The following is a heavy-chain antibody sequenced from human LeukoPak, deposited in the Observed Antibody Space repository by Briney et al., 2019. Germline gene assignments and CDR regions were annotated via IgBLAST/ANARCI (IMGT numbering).Heavy chain of an antibody. Sequence: SETLSLTCAVYGGSFSGYYWSWIRQPPGKGLEWIGEINHSGSTNYNPSLKSRVTISVDTSKNQFSLKLSSVTAADTAVYYCARLREFPRVDYFDYWGQGTLVTVSS. J-gene: IGHJ4*02. CDR2: INHSGST. CDR1: GGSFSGYY. CDR3: ARLREFPRVDYFDY. V-gene: IGHV4-34*01.